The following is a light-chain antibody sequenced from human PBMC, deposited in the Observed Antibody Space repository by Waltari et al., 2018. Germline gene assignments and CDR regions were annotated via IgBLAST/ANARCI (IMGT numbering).Light chain of an antibody. Sequence: AIQMTQSQSSLSASVGDRVTITCRASQGIRNDLGWYQQRPGKAPMLLIYDASSLQTGVPSRFSGSGSGTGFTLTISSLQPEDFGTYYCLQEYSYPWTFGQGTKVEVK. CDR1: QGIRND. CDR3: LQEYSYPWT. J-gene: IGKJ1*01. V-gene: IGKV1-6*01. CDR2: DAS.